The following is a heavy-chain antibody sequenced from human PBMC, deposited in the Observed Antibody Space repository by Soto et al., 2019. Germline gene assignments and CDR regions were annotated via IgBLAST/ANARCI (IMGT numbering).Heavy chain of an antibody. D-gene: IGHD3-22*01. CDR2: INHSGST. Sequence: QLQLQESGPGLVKPSETLSLTCRVSDGSMNSDSSYWGWIRQPPGKGLEWIGVINHSGSTYHNSSLKGRVTISVDASRNQFSLKLTSMTAADTAVYYCARLGGYVSVGYYYLWDSWGQGTLVTVSS. CDR3: ARLGGYVSVGYYYLWDS. CDR1: DGSMNSDSSY. J-gene: IGHJ4*02. V-gene: IGHV4-39*01.